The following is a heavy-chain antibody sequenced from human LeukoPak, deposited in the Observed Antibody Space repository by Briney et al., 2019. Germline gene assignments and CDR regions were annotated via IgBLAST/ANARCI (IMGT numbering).Heavy chain of an antibody. CDR3: TTARRRDSWNPRF. Sequence: GASVKVSCKVSGYTLIELSMHWVRQAPGKGLDWMGGFDPEDSKTLYAERFQGRVTMTEDTSTGTAYVQLSSLTSEDTAVYYCTTARRRDSWNPRFWGQGTLVSVSS. CDR1: GYTLIELS. J-gene: IGHJ4*02. V-gene: IGHV1-24*01. D-gene: IGHD1-1*01. CDR2: FDPEDSKT.